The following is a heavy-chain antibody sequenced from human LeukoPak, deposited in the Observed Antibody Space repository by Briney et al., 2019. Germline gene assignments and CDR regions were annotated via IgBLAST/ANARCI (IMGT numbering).Heavy chain of an antibody. D-gene: IGHD1-1*01. V-gene: IGHV4-34*01. Sequence: SETLSLTCAFDGGSFSGYYWSWIRQPPGKRLEWIGEINHSGSTNYNPSLKSRVTISVDTSKNQVSLKLSSVTAADTAVYYCASSQVQLESRGGGGPWGQGTLVTVYS. CDR2: INHSGST. J-gene: IGHJ5*02. CDR1: GGSFSGYY. CDR3: ASSQVQLESRGGGGP.